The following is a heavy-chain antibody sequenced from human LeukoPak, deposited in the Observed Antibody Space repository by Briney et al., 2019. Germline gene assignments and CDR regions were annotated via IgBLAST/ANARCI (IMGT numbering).Heavy chain of an antibody. Sequence: PGGSLRLSCAASGFTFSSYSMNWVRQAPGKGLEWVSSISSSSSYIYYADSVKGRFTISRDNAKNSLYLQMNSLRAEDTAVYYRAAAAYYYYGMDVWGQGTTVTVSS. CDR1: GFTFSSYS. V-gene: IGHV3-21*01. CDR2: ISSSSSYI. CDR3: AAAAYYYYGMDV. D-gene: IGHD6-13*01. J-gene: IGHJ6*02.